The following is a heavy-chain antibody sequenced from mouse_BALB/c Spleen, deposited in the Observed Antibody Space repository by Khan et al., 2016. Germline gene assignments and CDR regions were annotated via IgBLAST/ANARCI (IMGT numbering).Heavy chain of an antibody. V-gene: IGHV9-3*02. CDR2: INTNTGEP. J-gene: IGHJ4*01. CDR3: ARTGRYPYSAMDY. CDR1: EYTFTNYG. Sequence: QIQLVQSGPELKKPGETVKISCKASEYTFTNYGMNWVKQAPGKGLKWMGWINTNTGEPTYAEEFKARFAFSLDASASTAYLQISNLKNEDSATYFVARTGRYPYSAMDYWGQGTSVTVSS. D-gene: IGHD1-1*01.